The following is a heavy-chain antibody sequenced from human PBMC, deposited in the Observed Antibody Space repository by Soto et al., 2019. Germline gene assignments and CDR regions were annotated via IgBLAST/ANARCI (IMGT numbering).Heavy chain of an antibody. Sequence: EVQLVESGGGLVQPGRSLRLSCTASGFTFGDYAMSWVRQAPGKGLEWVGFIRSKAYGGTTEYAASVKGRFTISRDDSKSIAYLQMNSLKTEDTAVYYCTRDPNWTTRFYFDYWGQGTLVTVSS. J-gene: IGHJ4*02. CDR3: TRDPNWTTRFYFDY. D-gene: IGHD1-1*01. V-gene: IGHV3-49*04. CDR2: IRSKAYGGTT. CDR1: GFTFGDYA.